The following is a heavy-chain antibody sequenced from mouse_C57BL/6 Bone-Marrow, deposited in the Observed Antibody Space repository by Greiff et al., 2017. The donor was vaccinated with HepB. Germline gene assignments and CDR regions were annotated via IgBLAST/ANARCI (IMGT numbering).Heavy chain of an antibody. V-gene: IGHV1-64*01. Sequence: QVQLKQPGAELVKPGASVKLSCKASGYTFTSYWMHWVKQRPGQGLEWIGMIHPNSGSTNYNEKFKSKATLTVDKSSSTAYMQLSSLTSEDSAVYYCARARYYYGSSPYWYFDVWGTGTTVTVSS. D-gene: IGHD1-1*01. J-gene: IGHJ1*03. CDR1: GYTFTSYW. CDR3: ARARYYYGSSPYWYFDV. CDR2: IHPNSGST.